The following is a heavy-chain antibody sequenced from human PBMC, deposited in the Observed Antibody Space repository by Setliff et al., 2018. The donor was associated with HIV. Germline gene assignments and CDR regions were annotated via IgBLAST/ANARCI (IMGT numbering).Heavy chain of an antibody. J-gene: IGHJ6*03. CDR3: ARMREMATINYYYNYMDV. CDR1: GGTFSTYA. V-gene: IGHV1-69*10. CDR2: IIPTLGVA. D-gene: IGHD5-12*01. Sequence: GASVKVSCKASGGTFSTYAISWVRQAPGRGLEWVGGIIPTLGVAHNAQRFQGRVTITADESTSTAYLELSSLRSEDTAVYYCARMREMATINYYYNYMDVWGTGTTVTVSS.